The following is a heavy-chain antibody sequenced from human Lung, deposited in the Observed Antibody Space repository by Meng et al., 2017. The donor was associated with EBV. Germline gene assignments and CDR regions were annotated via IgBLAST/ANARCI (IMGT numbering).Heavy chain of an antibody. CDR1: GFTFSGSA. CDR2: IRSKANSYAT. J-gene: IGHJ4*02. V-gene: IGHV3-73*02. D-gene: IGHD6-13*01. Sequence: EVQLVESGGGLVQPGGSLRLSCAASGFTFSGSAMHWVRQASGKGLEWVGRIRSKANSYATAYAASVKGRFTISRDDSKNTAYLQMNSLKTEDTAVYYCTTTKGIAAAGTSDYWGQGTLVTVSS. CDR3: TTTKGIAAAGTSDY.